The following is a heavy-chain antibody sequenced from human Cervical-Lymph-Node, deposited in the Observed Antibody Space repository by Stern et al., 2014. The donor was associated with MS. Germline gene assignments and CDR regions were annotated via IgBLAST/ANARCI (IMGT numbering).Heavy chain of an antibody. Sequence: VQLEESGGGVVQPGRSLRLSCAASGFTFGSFGMHWVRQAPGKGLEWVAVMSYDGSNTYYADSVKGRFTVSRDTSKNTLYLQMNSLRAEDTAVYYCAKHIDYSNFLVGGLDVWGQGTTVTVSS. V-gene: IGHV3-30*18. D-gene: IGHD4-11*01. CDR2: MSYDGSNT. CDR3: AKHIDYSNFLVGGLDV. CDR1: GFTFGSFG. J-gene: IGHJ6*02.